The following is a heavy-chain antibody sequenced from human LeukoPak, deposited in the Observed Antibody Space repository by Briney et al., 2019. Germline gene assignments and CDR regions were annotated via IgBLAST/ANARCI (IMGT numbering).Heavy chain of an antibody. D-gene: IGHD6-13*01. CDR1: GGSISSYY. CDR2: IYYSGST. Sequence: SETLSLTCTVSGGSISSYYWSWIRQPPGKGLEWIGYIYYSGSTNYNPSLKSRVTISVDTSKNQFSLKLSSVTAADTAVYYCAREVFGIAADYYFDYWGQGTLVTVSS. CDR3: AREVFGIAADYYFDY. J-gene: IGHJ4*02. V-gene: IGHV4-59*01.